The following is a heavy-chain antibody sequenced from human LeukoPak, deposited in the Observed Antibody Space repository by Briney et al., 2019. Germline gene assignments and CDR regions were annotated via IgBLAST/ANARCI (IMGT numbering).Heavy chain of an antibody. D-gene: IGHD3-9*01. CDR3: ARDKRRYDILTGYHWFDP. CDR2: IIPILGIA. J-gene: IGHJ5*02. Sequence: ASVKVPCTASGGTFSSYAISWVRQAPGQGLEWMGRIIPILGIANYAQKFQGRVTITADKSTSTAYMELSSLRSEDTAVYYRARDKRRYDILTGYHWFDPWGQGTLVTVSS. V-gene: IGHV1-69*04. CDR1: GGTFSSYA.